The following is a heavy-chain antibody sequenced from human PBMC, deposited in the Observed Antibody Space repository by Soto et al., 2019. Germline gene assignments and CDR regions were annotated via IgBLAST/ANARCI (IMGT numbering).Heavy chain of an antibody. D-gene: IGHD3-3*01. V-gene: IGHV1-69*13. CDR2: IIPIFGTA. J-gene: IGHJ6*01. Sequence: ASVKVSCKASGGTFSSYAISWVRQAPGQGLEWMGGIIPIFGTANYAQKFQGRVTITADESTSTAYMELSSLRSEDTAVYYCARDVYDFWSAPNYYYYYYGMDVCGQGTTVTVSS. CDR1: GGTFSSYA. CDR3: ARDVYDFWSAPNYYYYYYGMDV.